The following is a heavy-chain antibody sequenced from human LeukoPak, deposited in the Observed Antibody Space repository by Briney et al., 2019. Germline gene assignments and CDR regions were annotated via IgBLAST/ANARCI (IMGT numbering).Heavy chain of an antibody. CDR1: GYTFTSYG. D-gene: IGHD6-19*01. V-gene: IGHV1-18*01. Sequence: GASVKVSCKASGYTFTSYGISWVRQAPGQGLEWMGWISAYNGNTNYAQKLQGRVTMTTDTSTSTAYMELRSLRSDDTAVYYCARGPLSGWYPHGIYYFDYWGQGTLVTVSS. CDR3: ARGPLSGWYPHGIYYFDY. CDR2: ISAYNGNT. J-gene: IGHJ4*02.